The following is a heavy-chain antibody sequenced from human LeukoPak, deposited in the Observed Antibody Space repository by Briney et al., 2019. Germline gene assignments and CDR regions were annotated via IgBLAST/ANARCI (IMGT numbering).Heavy chain of an antibody. V-gene: IGHV4-61*02. CDR1: VGSIRLGSSY. Sequence: PSGTLSLTCTVSVGSIRLGSSYCTWIRQPAGKGLEWIGRIYTSGSTNYNPSLKSRVTISVDTSKNQFSLKLSSVTAADTAVYYCARGRALDFWGGDWDFQHWGQGTLVTVSS. CDR2: IYTSGST. CDR3: ARGRALDFWGGDWDFQH. J-gene: IGHJ1*01. D-gene: IGHD3-3*01.